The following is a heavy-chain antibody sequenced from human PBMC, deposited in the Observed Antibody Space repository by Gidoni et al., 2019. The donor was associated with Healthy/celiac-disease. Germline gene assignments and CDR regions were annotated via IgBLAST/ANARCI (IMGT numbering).Heavy chain of an antibody. CDR2: INPNSGGT. CDR1: GYTFTGYY. CDR3: ARGGRIWFGELLKPYYFDY. Sequence: GAEVKKPGASVKVSCKASGYTFTGYYMHWVRQAPGQGLEWMGWINPNSGGTNYAQKFQGRVTMTRDTSISTSYMELSRLRSDDTAVYYGARGGRIWFGELLKPYYFDYWGQGTLVTVSS. J-gene: IGHJ4*02. V-gene: IGHV1-2*02. D-gene: IGHD3-10*01.